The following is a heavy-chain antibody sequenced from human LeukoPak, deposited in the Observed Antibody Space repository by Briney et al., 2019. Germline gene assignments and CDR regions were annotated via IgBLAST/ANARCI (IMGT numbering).Heavy chain of an antibody. J-gene: IGHJ3*02. D-gene: IGHD1-26*01. CDR3: ARLDPEWELLAFDI. CDR2: IKQDGSEK. V-gene: IGHV3-7*01. Sequence: GGSLRLSCAASGFTFSSYWMSWVRQAPGKGLEWVANIKQDGSEKYYVDSVKGRFTISRDNAKNSLYLQMNSLRAEDTAVYYCARLDPEWELLAFDIWGQGTMVTVSS. CDR1: GFTFSSYW.